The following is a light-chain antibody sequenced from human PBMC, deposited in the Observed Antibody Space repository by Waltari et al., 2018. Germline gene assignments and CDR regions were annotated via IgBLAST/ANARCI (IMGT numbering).Light chain of an antibody. CDR3: SSYTTSSAPGV. Sequence: QSALTQPASVSGSPGQSITITCSGTDSDVGAYDFVSFYQQHPRKAPHLIIYEVSNRPSGISNRFSASKSGNTASLTISGLQAEDEADYYCSSYTTSSAPGVFGTGTRVTVL. CDR1: DSDVGAYDF. CDR2: EVS. J-gene: IGLJ1*01. V-gene: IGLV2-14*01.